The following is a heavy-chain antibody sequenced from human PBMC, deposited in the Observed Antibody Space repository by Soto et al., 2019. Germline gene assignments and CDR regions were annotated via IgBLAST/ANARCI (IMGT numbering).Heavy chain of an antibody. CDR1: GYTFTAHY. Sequence: ASVKVSCKASGYTFTAHYMHWGRQAPGQGPEWMGWINANSGGTNYAQKFQGWVTMTRDTSISTAYMELSRLRSDDTAVYYCARQLSPYTYFGYWGQGTLVTVSS. CDR3: ARQLSPYTYFGY. CDR2: INANSGGT. V-gene: IGHV1-2*04. D-gene: IGHD2-2*02. J-gene: IGHJ4*02.